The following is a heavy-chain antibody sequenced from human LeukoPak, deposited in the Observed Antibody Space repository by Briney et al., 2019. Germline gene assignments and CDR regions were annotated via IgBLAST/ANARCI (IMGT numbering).Heavy chain of an antibody. CDR3: ARSGSYYYDSSGSFFDY. Sequence: SETLSLTCTVSGGSISSYYWSWIRQPPGKGLEWIGYIYYSGSTNHNPSLKSRVTISVDTSKNQFSLKLSSVTAADTAVYYCARSGSYYYDSSGSFFDYWGQGTLVTVSS. J-gene: IGHJ4*02. D-gene: IGHD3-22*01. CDR2: IYYSGST. CDR1: GGSISSYY. V-gene: IGHV4-59*01.